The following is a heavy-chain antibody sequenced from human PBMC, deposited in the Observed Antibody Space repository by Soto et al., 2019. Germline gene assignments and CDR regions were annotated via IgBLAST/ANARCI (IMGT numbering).Heavy chain of an antibody. Sequence: QVQLQESGPGLVEPSQTLSLTCTVSGVSISSPHHNWSWIRQYPGQGLEWIGFIHYSGTTYYNPSLKSRVAISVDTSRNEFSLRLSSVTAADTAVYYCTTGGDASNTGYLVQGTLGTGSS. J-gene: IGHJ4*02. CDR1: GVSISSPHHN. CDR2: IHYSGTT. CDR3: TTGGDASNTGY. D-gene: IGHD1-1*01. V-gene: IGHV4-31*03.